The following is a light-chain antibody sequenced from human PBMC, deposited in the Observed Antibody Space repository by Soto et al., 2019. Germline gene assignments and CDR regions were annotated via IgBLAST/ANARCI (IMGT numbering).Light chain of an antibody. V-gene: IGKV1-5*01. CDR3: QHYNGYPYT. J-gene: IGKJ2*01. CDR1: QSIDNW. CDR2: DAS. Sequence: DIQMTQSPSPLSASIGDRVTITCRASQSIDNWLAWYQQKPGKAPQLLIYDASRVKTGVPSRFTASGSGKEFTLTINTLQADDSATYFCQHYNGYPYTFGPGTKVDIK.